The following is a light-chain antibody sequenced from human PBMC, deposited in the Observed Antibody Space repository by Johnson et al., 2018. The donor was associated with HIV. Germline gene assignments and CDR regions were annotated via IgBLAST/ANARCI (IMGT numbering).Light chain of an antibody. CDR3: GTWDSSLGRV. CDR1: SSNIGNNY. V-gene: IGLV1-51*01. CDR2: DNN. Sequence: QSVLTQPPSVSAAPGQKVTISCSGSSSNIGNNYVSWYQQLPGTAPKLLIYDNNQRPSGIPDRFSCSKSGTSATLGITGLQTGDEADYYCGTWDSSLGRVSGTGTKVTVL. J-gene: IGLJ1*01.